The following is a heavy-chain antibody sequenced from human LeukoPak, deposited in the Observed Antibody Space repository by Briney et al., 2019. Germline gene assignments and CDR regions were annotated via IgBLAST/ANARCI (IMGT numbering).Heavy chain of an antibody. D-gene: IGHD3-10*01. J-gene: IGHJ3*02. CDR2: IYYGGTT. Sequence: SETLSLTCTVSGGSISSGDYYWSWIRQPPGRGLEWIGYIYYGGTTNYNPSLKSRVTISVDTSKNQFSLKLSSVTAADTAVYYCARYVGEKTAFDIWGQGTMVTVSS. V-gene: IGHV4-61*08. CDR1: GGSISSGDYY. CDR3: ARYVGEKTAFDI.